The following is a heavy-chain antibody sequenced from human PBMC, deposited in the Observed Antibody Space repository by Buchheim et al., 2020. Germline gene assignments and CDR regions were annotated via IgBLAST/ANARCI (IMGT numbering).Heavy chain of an antibody. Sequence: QLQLQESGPGLVKPSETLSLPCTVSGGSISSSTYSWGWIRQPPGKGLEWLGSIYYSGSTYYNPSLKSRVTISINPSKNHFSLKLSSVTAADTAVYYCARFGGPTTYYYYYYGMDVWGQGTT. D-gene: IGHD2/OR15-2a*01. V-gene: IGHV4-39*07. J-gene: IGHJ6*02. CDR3: ARFGGPTTYYYYYYGMDV. CDR1: GGSISSSTYS. CDR2: IYYSGST.